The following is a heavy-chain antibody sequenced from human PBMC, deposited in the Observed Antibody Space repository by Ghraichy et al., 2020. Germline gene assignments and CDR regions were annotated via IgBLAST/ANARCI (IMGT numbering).Heavy chain of an antibody. CDR1: GFTLGSYW. J-gene: IGHJ6*02. Sequence: GGSLRLSCAASGFTLGSYWMHWVRQAPGKGLVWVSRINSDGSTTSYADSVKGRFTISRDNAKNTLYLQMNSLRAEDTAVYYCARPPRTQGYYGMDVWGQGTTVTVSS. V-gene: IGHV3-74*01. CDR2: INSDGSTT. D-gene: IGHD1/OR15-1a*01. CDR3: ARPPRTQGYYGMDV.